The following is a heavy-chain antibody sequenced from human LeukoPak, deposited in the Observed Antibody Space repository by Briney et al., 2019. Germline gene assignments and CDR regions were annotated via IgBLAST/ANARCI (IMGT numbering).Heavy chain of an antibody. Sequence: SQTLSLTCTVSGGSISSGGYYWSWIRQHPGKGLEWIGYIYYSGSTYYNPSLKSRVTISVDTSKNQFSLKLSSVTAADTAVYYCARYPGRLLKYYYYGMDVWGQGTTVTVSS. CDR2: IYYSGST. V-gene: IGHV4-31*03. CDR3: ARYPGRLLKYYYYGMDV. CDR1: GGSISSGGYY. D-gene: IGHD3-22*01. J-gene: IGHJ6*02.